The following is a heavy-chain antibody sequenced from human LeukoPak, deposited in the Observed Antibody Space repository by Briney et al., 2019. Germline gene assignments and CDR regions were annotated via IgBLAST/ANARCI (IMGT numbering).Heavy chain of an antibody. CDR3: ARDEDTSALSEY. J-gene: IGHJ4*02. Sequence: GGSLRLSCAGSGFSFSSNTMSWVRQAPGRGLEWVSAISNNGGRTDYADSVKGRFTISRDNSKSTLYSHMDSLRAEDTAVYYCARDEDTSALSEYWGQGTLVTVSS. V-gene: IGHV3-23*01. D-gene: IGHD2/OR15-2a*01. CDR1: GFSFSSNT. CDR2: ISNNGGRT.